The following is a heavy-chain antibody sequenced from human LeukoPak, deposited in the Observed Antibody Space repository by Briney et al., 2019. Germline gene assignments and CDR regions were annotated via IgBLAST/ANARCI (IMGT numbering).Heavy chain of an antibody. J-gene: IGHJ6*03. CDR3: ARLPATRFSYYYYYMDV. CDR1: GYTFTSYG. Sequence: GASVKVSCKASGYTFTSYGISWVRQAPGQGLEWMGWISAYNGNTNYAQKLQGRVTMTTDTSTSTAYMELRSLRSDDTAVYYCARLPATRFSYYYYYMDVWGKGTTVTVSS. V-gene: IGHV1-18*01. D-gene: IGHD1-26*01. CDR2: ISAYNGNT.